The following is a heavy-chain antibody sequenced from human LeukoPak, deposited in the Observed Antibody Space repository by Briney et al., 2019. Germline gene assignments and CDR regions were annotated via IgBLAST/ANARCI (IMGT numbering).Heavy chain of an antibody. D-gene: IGHD5-18*01. CDR2: ISSSSTTI. CDR1: GFTFSDSS. CDR3: ARNLNTADDY. J-gene: IGHJ4*02. V-gene: IGHV3-48*01. Sequence: GGSLRLSCTASGFTFSDSSMNWVRQAPGKGLEWLSYISSSSTTIYYADSVKGRLTISRDDAKNSLYLQMNSLRAEDTAVYYCARNLNTADDYWGQGILVTVSS.